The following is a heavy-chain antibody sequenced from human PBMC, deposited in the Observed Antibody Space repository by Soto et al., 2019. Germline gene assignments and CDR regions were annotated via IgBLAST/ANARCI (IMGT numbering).Heavy chain of an antibody. CDR2: IIPIFGTA. J-gene: IGHJ6*02. D-gene: IGHD2-2*01. CDR3: ARFVPAAYYYYGMDV. V-gene: IGHV1-69*06. CDR1: GGTFSSYA. Sequence: SVKVSCKASGGTFSSYAISWVRQAPGQGLEWMGRIIPIFGTANYAQKFQGRVTITADKSTSTAYMELSSLRSEDTAVYYCARFVPAAYYYYGMDVWGQGTTVTVSS.